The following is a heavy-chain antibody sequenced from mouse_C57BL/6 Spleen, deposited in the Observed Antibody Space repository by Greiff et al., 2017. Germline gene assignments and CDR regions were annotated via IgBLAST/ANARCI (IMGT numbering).Heavy chain of an antibody. J-gene: IGHJ1*03. D-gene: IGHD3-1*01. Sequence: VKLQESGPELVKPGASVKISCKASGYAFSSSWMNWVKQRPGKGLEWIGRIYPGDGDTNYNGKFKGKATLTADKSSSTAYMQLSSLTSEDSAVYFCARENLSGSYFDVWGTGTTVTVSS. CDR1: GYAFSSSW. V-gene: IGHV1-82*01. CDR3: ARENLSGSYFDV. CDR2: IYPGDGDT.